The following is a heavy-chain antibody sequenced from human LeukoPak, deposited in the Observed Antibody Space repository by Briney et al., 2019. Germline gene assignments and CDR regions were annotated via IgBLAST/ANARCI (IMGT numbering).Heavy chain of an antibody. J-gene: IGHJ4*02. CDR2: ICWNSGSI. D-gene: IGHD3-10*01. Sequence: PGRSLRLSCAASGFTFDDFVMHWVPQAPGKGLEWVSGICWNSGSIGYADSVKGRFTISRDNAKNSLYLQMNSLRPEATALYYCAKGVAYGQYYFDYWGQGTLVTVSS. CDR1: GFTFDDFV. CDR3: AKGVAYGQYYFDY. V-gene: IGHV3-9*01.